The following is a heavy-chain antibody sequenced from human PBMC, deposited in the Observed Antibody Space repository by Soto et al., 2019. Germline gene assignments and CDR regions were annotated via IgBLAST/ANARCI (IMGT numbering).Heavy chain of an antibody. CDR1: GGSISSYY. CDR3: ARAFDILTRYYFDY. D-gene: IGHD3-9*01. CDR2: IYYSGST. V-gene: IGHV4-30-4*01. Sequence: SETLSLTCTVSGGSISSYYWSWIRQPPGKGLEWIGYIYYSGSTYYNPSLKSRVTISVDTSKNQFSLKLSSVTAADTAVYYCARAFDILTRYYFDYWGQGTLVTVSS. J-gene: IGHJ4*02.